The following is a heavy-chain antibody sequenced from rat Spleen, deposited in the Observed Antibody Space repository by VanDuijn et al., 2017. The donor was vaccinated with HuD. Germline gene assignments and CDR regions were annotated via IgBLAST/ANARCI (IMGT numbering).Heavy chain of an antibody. D-gene: IGHD1-7*01. J-gene: IGHJ3*01. Sequence: EVQLVESGGGLVQPGRSMKLSCAASGFTFSSSPMAWVRQAPTKGLELVATISYYGTTAHYRDSVKGRFTISRENAKTTLYLQMDSLRSEDTATYYCARQWDYWGQGTLVTVSS. V-gene: IGHV5-46*01. CDR3: ARQWDY. CDR2: ISYYGTTA. CDR1: GFTFSSSP.